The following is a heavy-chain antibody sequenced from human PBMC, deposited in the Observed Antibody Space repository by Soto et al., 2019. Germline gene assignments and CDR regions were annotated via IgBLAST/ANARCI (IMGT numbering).Heavy chain of an antibody. CDR2: IYYSGST. CDR1: GGSISSYY. D-gene: IGHD1-7*01. V-gene: IGHV4-59*01. J-gene: IGHJ6*03. CDR3: ARNEGITGTTGPYYYYMDV. Sequence: SSETLSLTCTVSGGSISSYYWSWIRQPPGKGLEWIGYIYYSGSTNYNPSLKSRVTISVDTSKNQFSLKLSSVTAADTAVYYCARNEGITGTTGPYYYYMDVWGKGTTVTVSS.